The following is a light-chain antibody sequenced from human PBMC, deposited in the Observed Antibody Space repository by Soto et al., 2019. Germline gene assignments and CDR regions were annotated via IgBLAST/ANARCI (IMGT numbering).Light chain of an antibody. CDR1: QSISAN. CDR2: GAS. CDR3: QQYNNWPRT. V-gene: IGKV3-15*01. J-gene: IGKJ1*01. Sequence: EIVMTQSPATLSVSPGDRATLSCRASQSISANLAWYQQKPGQTPRLLIYGASTRARGVPAKFSGSGSGTEFTLTISSLQSEDFAVYYCQQYNNWPRTFGQGTKVDI.